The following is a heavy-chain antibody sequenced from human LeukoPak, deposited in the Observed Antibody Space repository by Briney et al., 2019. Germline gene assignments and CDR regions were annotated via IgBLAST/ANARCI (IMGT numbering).Heavy chain of an antibody. J-gene: IGHJ4*02. CDR1: GYSFTGYY. CDR2: INPNSGGT. D-gene: IGHD3-10*01. CDR3: ARGYGGELFRVFRY. V-gene: IGHV1-2*02. Sequence: ASVKVSCKASGYSFTGYYMHWLRQAPGQWLEWMGWINPNSGGTNFAQKFQGRVTMTRNTSISTAYMELSSLRSEDTAVYYCARGYGGELFRVFRYWGQGTLVTVSS.